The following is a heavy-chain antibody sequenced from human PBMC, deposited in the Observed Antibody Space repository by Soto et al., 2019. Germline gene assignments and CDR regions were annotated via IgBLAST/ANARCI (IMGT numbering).Heavy chain of an antibody. J-gene: IGHJ6*02. V-gene: IGHV3-21*01. CDR2: ISSSSSYI. D-gene: IGHD3-16*01. CDR3: AREDWHVHSYVWGSYSPPNTLSSYYGMDV. CDR1: GFTFSSYS. Sequence: PGGSLRLSCAASGFTFSSYSINWVRQAPGKGLEWVSAISSSSSYIYYADSVKGRFTISRDNAKNSLYLQMNSLRAEDTAVYYCAREDWHVHSYVWGSYSPPNTLSSYYGMDVWGQGTTVTVSS.